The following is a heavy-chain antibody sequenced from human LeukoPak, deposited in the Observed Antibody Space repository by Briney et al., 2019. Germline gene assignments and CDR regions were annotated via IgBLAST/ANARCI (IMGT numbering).Heavy chain of an antibody. J-gene: IGHJ4*02. V-gene: IGHV3-48*03. CDR2: ISSSGTTI. D-gene: IGHD3-3*01. CDR3: ARVGFYDFWSGINFFDY. Sequence: GGSLRLSCAASGFTFSSYEMNWVRQAPGKGLEWVSYISSSGTTIYYADSVKGRFTISRDNAKNSLYLQMNSLRVEDTAVYYCARVGFYDFWSGINFFDYWGQGTLVTVSS. CDR1: GFTFSSYE.